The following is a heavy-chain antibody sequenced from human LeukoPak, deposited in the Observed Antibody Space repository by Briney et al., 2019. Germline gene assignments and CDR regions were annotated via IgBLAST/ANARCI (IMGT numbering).Heavy chain of an antibody. CDR2: IWYDGSNK. V-gene: IGHV3-33*06. D-gene: IGHD5-12*01. CDR3: AKAWSVAMISDAFDV. Sequence: GRSLRLSCAASGFTFSSYGMHWVRQAPGKGLEWVAVIWYDGSNKYYADSVKGRFTISRDNSKNTQYLQMDSLRAEDTAVYYCAKAWSVAMISDAFDVWGQGTMVTVSS. CDR1: GFTFSSYG. J-gene: IGHJ3*01.